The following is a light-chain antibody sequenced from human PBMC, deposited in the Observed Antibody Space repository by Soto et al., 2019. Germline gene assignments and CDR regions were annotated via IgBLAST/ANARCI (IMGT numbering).Light chain of an antibody. CDR3: QQFNSYPPLT. V-gene: IGKV1-13*02. CDR1: QGISSA. J-gene: IGKJ4*01. Sequence: AIQLTQSPSSLSASVGDRVTITCRASQGISSALAWYQQKPGKAPKLLIYDASSLESGVPSRFSGSGSGTDFTLTISSLQPDDFATYYCQQFNSYPPLTFGGGTKVDIK. CDR2: DAS.